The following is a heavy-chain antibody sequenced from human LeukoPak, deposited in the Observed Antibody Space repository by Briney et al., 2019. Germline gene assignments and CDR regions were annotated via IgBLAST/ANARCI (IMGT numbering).Heavy chain of an antibody. J-gene: IGHJ4*02. Sequence: PGGSLRLSCAASGFTFRSYGMHWVRQAPGKGLEWVAVIWYDGSNKYYADSVKGRFTISRDNAKNSLYLQMNSLRAEDTAVYYCARGSTYYDSSGQVPFDYWGQGTLVTVSS. V-gene: IGHV3-33*01. D-gene: IGHD3-22*01. CDR3: ARGSTYYDSSGQVPFDY. CDR2: IWYDGSNK. CDR1: GFTFRSYG.